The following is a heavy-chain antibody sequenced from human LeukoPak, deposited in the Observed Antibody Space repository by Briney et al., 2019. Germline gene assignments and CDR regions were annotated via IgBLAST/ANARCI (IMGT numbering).Heavy chain of an antibody. CDR3: ARGLGWDSGTYLGA. D-gene: IGHD1-26*01. J-gene: IGHJ5*02. V-gene: IGHV1-2*02. Sequence: ASVKVSFKASGYTFTGYYMHWVRQAPRQGREWMGWINPNSGDTNYAQKFQGRVSMTRDTSISTAYMDLSGLRSDDTALYYCARGLGWDSGTYLGAWGQGTLVTVSS. CDR2: INPNSGDT. CDR1: GYTFTGYY.